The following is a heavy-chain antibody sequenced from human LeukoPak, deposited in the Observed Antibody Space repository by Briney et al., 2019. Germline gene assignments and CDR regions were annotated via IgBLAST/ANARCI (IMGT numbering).Heavy chain of an antibody. V-gene: IGHV1-69*05. CDR3: AREVYYYDSSGYSIAADYFDY. CDR1: GGTFSSYA. CDR2: IIPIFGTA. J-gene: IGHJ4*02. Sequence: SVKVSCKASGGTFSSYAISWVRQAPGQGLEWMGGIIPIFGTANYAQKFQGRATITTDESTSTAYMELSSLRSEDTAVYYCAREVYYYDSSGYSIAADYFDYWGQGTLVTVSS. D-gene: IGHD3-22*01.